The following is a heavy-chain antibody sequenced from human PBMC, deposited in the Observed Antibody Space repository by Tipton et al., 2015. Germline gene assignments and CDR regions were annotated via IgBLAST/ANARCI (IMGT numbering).Heavy chain of an antibody. CDR2: ISVYNGNT. CDR3: ARWAAYFDL. CDR1: GYTFTDYG. V-gene: IGHV1-18*01. J-gene: IGHJ2*01. Sequence: QLVQSGAEVRKPGASVKGSCKASGYTFTDYGITWVRQATGQGLEWMGWISVYNGNTNYAEKCQGRVTLTTDTFTSTAYMELRSLRSDDTAVYYCARWAAYFDLWGRGTLVTVSS. D-gene: IGHD2-15*01.